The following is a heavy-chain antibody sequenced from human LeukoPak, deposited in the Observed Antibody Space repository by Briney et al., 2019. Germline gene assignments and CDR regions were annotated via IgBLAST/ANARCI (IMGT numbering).Heavy chain of an antibody. CDR3: AKDLLYYYDSSGYSKGGFDY. J-gene: IGHJ4*02. CDR2: ISSSGSTI. CDR1: GFTFSSYE. Sequence: GGSLRLSCAASGFTFSSYEMNWVRQAPGKGLEWVSYISSSGSTIYYADSVKGRFTISRDNAKNSLYLQMNSLRAEDTAVYYCAKDLLYYYDSSGYSKGGFDYWGQGTLVTVSS. D-gene: IGHD3-22*01. V-gene: IGHV3-48*03.